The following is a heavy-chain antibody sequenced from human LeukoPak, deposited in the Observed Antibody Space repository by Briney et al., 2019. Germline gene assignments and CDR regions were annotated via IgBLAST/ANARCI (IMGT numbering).Heavy chain of an antibody. CDR1: GFTFSSYW. D-gene: IGHD2-15*01. J-gene: IGHJ5*02. CDR2: IKQDGSEK. CDR3: ARDHDIVVVVAASGFDP. V-gene: IGHV3-7*01. Sequence: GGSLRLSCAASGFTFSSYWMNWVRQAPGKGLEWVANIKQDGSEKDYVDSVKGRFTISRDNAKNSLYLQMNSLRAEDTAVYYCARDHDIVVVVAASGFDPWGQGTLVTVSS.